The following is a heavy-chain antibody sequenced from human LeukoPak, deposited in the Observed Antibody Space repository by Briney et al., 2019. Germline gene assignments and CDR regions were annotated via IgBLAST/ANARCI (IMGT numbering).Heavy chain of an antibody. J-gene: IGHJ6*04. Sequence: PGRSLRLSCAASGFTFSSYAMHWVRQAPGKGLEWVAVISYDGSNKYYADSVKGRFTISRDSSKNTLYLQMNSLRAEDTAVYYCAKDRASSSWVKGYYYYGMDVWGKGTTVTVSS. D-gene: IGHD6-13*01. V-gene: IGHV3-30-3*01. CDR3: AKDRASSSWVKGYYYYGMDV. CDR2: ISYDGSNK. CDR1: GFTFSSYA.